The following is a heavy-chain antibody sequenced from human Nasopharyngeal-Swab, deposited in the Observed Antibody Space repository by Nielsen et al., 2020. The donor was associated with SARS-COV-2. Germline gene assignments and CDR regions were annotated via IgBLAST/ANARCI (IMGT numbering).Heavy chain of an antibody. CDR1: GFTFSSYA. J-gene: IGHJ4*02. V-gene: IGHV3-23*01. Sequence: GESLKISCAASGFTFSSYAMSWVRQAPGKGLEWVSVISGSGSGTYYADSVKGRFTISRDNAKNSLYLQMNSLRAEDTAVYYCARDKDGFDYWGQGTLVTVSS. CDR3: ARDKDGFDY. CDR2: ISGSGSGT.